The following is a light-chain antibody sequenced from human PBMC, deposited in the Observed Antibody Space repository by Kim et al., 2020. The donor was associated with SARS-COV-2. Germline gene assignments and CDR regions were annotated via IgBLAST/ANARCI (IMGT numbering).Light chain of an antibody. CDR2: EAA. V-gene: IGKV1-5*03. CDR1: QTISSR. Sequence: SSSIGDRATITCRASQTISSRIAWYQQKPGKAPTLLIYEAASLETGVPSRFSGSRSGTEFTLTISSLQPDDFATYYCQQYNSYSATFGQGTKLEI. J-gene: IGKJ2*01. CDR3: QQYNSYSAT.